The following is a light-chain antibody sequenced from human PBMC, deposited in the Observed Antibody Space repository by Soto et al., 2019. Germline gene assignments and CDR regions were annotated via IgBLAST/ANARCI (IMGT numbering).Light chain of an antibody. CDR3: SSSKGSNTRYV. CDR2: EVS. CDR1: SSDVGGSNY. V-gene: IGLV2-14*01. Sequence: QSALTQPASVSGSPGQSITISCTGTSSDVGGSNYVSWYQQHPGKTPKLMIYEVSNRPSGVSNRFSGSKSGNTASLTISGLQAEDEADYYCSSSKGSNTRYVFGTGTKVTVL. J-gene: IGLJ1*01.